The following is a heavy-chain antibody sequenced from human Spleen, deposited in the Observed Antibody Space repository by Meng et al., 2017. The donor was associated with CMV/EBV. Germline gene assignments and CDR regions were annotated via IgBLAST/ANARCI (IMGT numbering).Heavy chain of an antibody. V-gene: IGHV3-74*01. D-gene: IGHD3-10*01. CDR3: ASPPYLWFGELPK. Sequence: EVQLVGSGGGLVQPGESLGLSCAASGFTFNSHWMHWVRQAPGKGLVWVSRTNRDGSSTSYADSVKGRFTISRDNAKNSLYLQMNSLRAEDTAVYYCASPPYLWFGELPKWGQGTLVTVSS. CDR1: GFTFNSHW. CDR2: TNRDGSST. J-gene: IGHJ4*02.